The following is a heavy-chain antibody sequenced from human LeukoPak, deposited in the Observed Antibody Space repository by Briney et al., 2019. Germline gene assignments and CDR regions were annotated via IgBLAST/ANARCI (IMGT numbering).Heavy chain of an antibody. Sequence: ASVKVSCKASGYTFTSYYMHWLRQAPGQGLEWMGIINPSGGSTSYAQKFQGRVTMTRDTSTSTVYMELSSLRSEDTAVYYCARDRGTHTSIVVVPAAVFDPWGQGTLVTVSS. J-gene: IGHJ5*02. CDR1: GYTFTSYY. CDR3: ARDRGTHTSIVVVPAAVFDP. D-gene: IGHD2-2*01. CDR2: INPSGGST. V-gene: IGHV1-46*01.